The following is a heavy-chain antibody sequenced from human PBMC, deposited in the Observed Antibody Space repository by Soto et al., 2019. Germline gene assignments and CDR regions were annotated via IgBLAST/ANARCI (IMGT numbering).Heavy chain of an antibody. J-gene: IGHJ4*02. V-gene: IGHV3-33*01. CDR3: ATESYDSWSFDY. D-gene: IGHD3-10*01. Sequence: QVQLVESGGGVVQPGRSLRLSCAASGFTFSSYGMHWVRQAPGKGLEWVAVIWYDGSNKYYADSVKGRFTISRDNSKNALYLLMNSLRAEDTAVYYCATESYDSWSFDYWGQGTLVTVSS. CDR2: IWYDGSNK. CDR1: GFTFSSYG.